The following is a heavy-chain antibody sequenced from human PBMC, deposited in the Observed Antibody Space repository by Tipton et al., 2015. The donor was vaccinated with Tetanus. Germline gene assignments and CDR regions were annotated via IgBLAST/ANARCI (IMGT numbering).Heavy chain of an antibody. J-gene: IGHJ4*02. D-gene: IGHD3-16*02. CDR1: GYSFTSYW. CDR3: ARLSRLRLGELSSLDY. CDR2: IYPGDSDT. V-gene: IGHV5-51*01. Sequence: QLVQSGAEVKKPGESLKISCKGSGYSFTSYWIGWVCQMPGQGLEWMGIIYPGDSDTRYSPPFQGQVTISADKSISTAYLQWSSLKASDTAMYYCARLSRLRLGELSSLDYWGQGTLVTVSS.